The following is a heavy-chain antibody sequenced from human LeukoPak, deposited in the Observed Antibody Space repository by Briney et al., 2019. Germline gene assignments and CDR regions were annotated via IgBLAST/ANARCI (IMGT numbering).Heavy chain of an antibody. CDR2: IWYDGSNK. V-gene: IGHV3-33*01. Sequence: PGRSLRLSCAASGFTFSSYGMHWVRQAPGKGLEWVAVIWYDGSNKYYADSVKGRFTISRDNSKNTLYLQMNSLRAEDTAVYYCARPIIAARPHDAFDIWGQGTMVTVSS. CDR3: ARPIIAARPHDAFDI. CDR1: GFTFSSYG. J-gene: IGHJ3*02. D-gene: IGHD6-6*01.